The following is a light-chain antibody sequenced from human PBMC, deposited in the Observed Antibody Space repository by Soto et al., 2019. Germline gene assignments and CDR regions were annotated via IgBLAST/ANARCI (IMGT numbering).Light chain of an antibody. V-gene: IGLV3-21*02. CDR3: QVWDDRGLHVL. CDR2: NDR. Sequence: SYELTQAPSVSVAPGQTARLTCGGDNIGYKRVHWYQQRPGQAPVLVVYNDRDRRSGIPERFSVSNSGNTATLTIRRVEGDDEADNYCQVWDDRGLHVLFGGVTKLTVL. J-gene: IGLJ3*02. CDR1: NIGYKR.